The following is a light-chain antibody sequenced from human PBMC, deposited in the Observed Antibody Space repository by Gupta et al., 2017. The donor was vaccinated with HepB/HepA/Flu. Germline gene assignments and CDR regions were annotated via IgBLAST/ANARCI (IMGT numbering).Light chain of an antibody. CDR2: QVS. V-gene: IGKV2-30*01. CDR1: QSLVYSDGNTY. J-gene: IGKJ2*01. CDR3: MQGTYWPGT. Sequence: DVVLTQSPLSLPVTLGQPASISCRSSQSLVYSDGNTYLNWFHQRPGQSPRPLIYQVSNRDSGVPDRFSGSGSGTDFALRISRVEAEDVGIYYCMQGTYWPGTFGQGTKLEIK.